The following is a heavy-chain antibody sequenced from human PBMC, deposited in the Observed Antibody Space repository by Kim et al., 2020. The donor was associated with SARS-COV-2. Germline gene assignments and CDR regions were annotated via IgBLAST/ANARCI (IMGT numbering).Heavy chain of an antibody. D-gene: IGHD3-10*01. CDR3: AALWFGELKGYYYYGMDV. Sequence: GGSLRLSCAASGFTFSSYSMNWVRQAPGKGLEWVSYISSSSSTIYYADSVKGRFTISRDNAKNSLYLQMNSLRDEDTAVYYCAALWFGELKGYYYYGMDVWGQETTVTVSS. CDR1: GFTFSSYS. V-gene: IGHV3-48*02. CDR2: ISSSSSTI. J-gene: IGHJ6*02.